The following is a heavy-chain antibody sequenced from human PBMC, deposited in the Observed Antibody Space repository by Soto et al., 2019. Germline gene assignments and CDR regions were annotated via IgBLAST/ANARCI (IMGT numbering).Heavy chain of an antibody. CDR1: GGSFIGYY. CDR2: INHSGDT. D-gene: IGHD4-17*01. CDR3: ATVNTVTSYFFES. V-gene: IGHV4-34*02. Sequence: QVQLQQWGAGLVKPSETLTLTCTVQGGSFIGYYWSWIRQPPGKWLEWIGEINHSGDTNYNPSLKSQISISIDTSENQFSLKVASVTAADPALYYCATVNTVTSYFFESWGQGTLVTVSS. J-gene: IGHJ4*01.